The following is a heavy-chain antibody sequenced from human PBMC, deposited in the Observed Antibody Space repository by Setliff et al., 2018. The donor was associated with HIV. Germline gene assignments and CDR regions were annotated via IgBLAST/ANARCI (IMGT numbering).Heavy chain of an antibody. CDR2: MNPNSGNT. V-gene: IGHV1-8*03. Sequence: ASVKVSCKASGYTFTSYDINWVRQATGQGLEWMGWMNPNSGNTGYAQKFQGRVTITRNTSTGTVYMELTSLRSEDTAVYYCARDASAPPLNWFDPWGQGTLVTVSS. CDR1: GYTFTSYD. CDR3: ARDASAPPLNWFDP. J-gene: IGHJ5*02.